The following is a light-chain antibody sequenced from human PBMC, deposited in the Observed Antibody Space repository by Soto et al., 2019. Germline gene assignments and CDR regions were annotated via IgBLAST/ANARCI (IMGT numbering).Light chain of an antibody. CDR1: QSISSW. J-gene: IGKJ2*01. V-gene: IGKV1-5*01. CDR3: QQYNTYSPYP. Sequence: DIQMTQSPSTLSASVGDRVTITCRASQSISSWLAWYQQKPGKAPKLLIYDAASLESGVPSRFSGSGSATEFTLTISSLQPDDFATYYCQQYNTYSPYPFCQGNKLEIK. CDR2: DAA.